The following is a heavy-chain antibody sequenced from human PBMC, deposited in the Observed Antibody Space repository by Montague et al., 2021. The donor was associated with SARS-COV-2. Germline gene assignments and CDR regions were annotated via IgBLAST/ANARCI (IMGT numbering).Heavy chain of an antibody. CDR1: GGSVSTYY. CDR3: ARDQGLRGWFDP. Sequence: SETLSLTCTVSGGSVSTYYWSWHRQPPGKGLEWIGFLYFSGSATTYNPSLKRRVTISIDTSKNQFSLNLSSVTAADTAVYFCARDQGLRGWFDPWGQGTLVAVSS. J-gene: IGHJ5*02. V-gene: IGHV4-59*02. CDR2: LYFSGSAT.